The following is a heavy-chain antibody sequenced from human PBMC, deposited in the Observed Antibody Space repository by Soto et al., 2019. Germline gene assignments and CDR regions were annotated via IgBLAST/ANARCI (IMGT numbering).Heavy chain of an antibody. CDR2: IYPGDSDT. CDR3: VRGSGSYFSALNDY. D-gene: IGHD1-26*01. J-gene: IGHJ4*02. CDR1: GFTFTTHW. V-gene: IGHV5-51*01. Sequence: GESLKISCKGSGFTFTTHWIGWVRQMPGKGLEWMGIIYPGDSDTRYSPSFQGQVSISADKSINTAYLQLSSLKASDTAIYFCVRGSGSYFSALNDYWGQGTLVTV.